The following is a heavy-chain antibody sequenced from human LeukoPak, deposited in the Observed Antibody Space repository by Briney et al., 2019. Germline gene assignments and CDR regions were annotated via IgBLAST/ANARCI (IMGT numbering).Heavy chain of an antibody. V-gene: IGHV3-74*01. J-gene: IGHJ5*02. CDR1: GFTFSSYW. D-gene: IGHD3-10*01. CDR3: ARDLRFGSGSYSYP. Sequence: GGSLRLSCEVSGFTFSSYWMNWVRQVPGKGLAWVSHINTYGTSAIYADSVKGRFTISRDNAKNSLYLQMNSLRAEDTAVYYCARDLRFGSGSYSYPWGQGTLVIVSS. CDR2: INTYGTSA.